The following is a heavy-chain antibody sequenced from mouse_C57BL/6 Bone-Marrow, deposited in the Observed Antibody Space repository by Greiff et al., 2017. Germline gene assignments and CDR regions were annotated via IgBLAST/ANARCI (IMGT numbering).Heavy chain of an antibody. D-gene: IGHD2-3*01. CDR2: IYPRSGNT. Sequence: VKLQESGAELARPGASVKLSCKASGYTFTSYGISWVKQRTGQGLEWIGEIYPRSGNTYYNEKFKGKATLTADKSSSTAYMELRSLTSEDSAVYFCARLGWLPLYWYFDVWGTGTTVTVSS. CDR1: GYTFTSYG. CDR3: ARLGWLPLYWYFDV. J-gene: IGHJ1*03. V-gene: IGHV1-81*01.